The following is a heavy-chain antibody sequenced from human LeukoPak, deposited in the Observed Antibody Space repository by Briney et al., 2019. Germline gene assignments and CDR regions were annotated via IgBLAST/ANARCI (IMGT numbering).Heavy chain of an antibody. CDR1: GFTVSSNY. Sequence: GGSLRLSCAASGFTVSSNYMSWVRQAPGKGLEWVSVTYAGGSTYYADSVKGRFTIPRDNSKNTLYLEMNSLRAEDTAVYYCGGGGWYYFHYWGQGTLVTVSS. CDR3: GGGGWYYFHY. V-gene: IGHV3-53*01. CDR2: TYAGGST. D-gene: IGHD2-15*01. J-gene: IGHJ4*02.